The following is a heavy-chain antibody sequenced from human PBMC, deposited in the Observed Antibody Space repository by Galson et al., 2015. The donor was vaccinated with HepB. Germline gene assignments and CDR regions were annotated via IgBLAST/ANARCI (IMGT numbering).Heavy chain of an antibody. J-gene: IGHJ4*02. V-gene: IGHV3-33*01. CDR2: IWYDGRNK. Sequence: SLRLSCSASGFTFSSYGIYWVRQAPGKGLEWVAVIWYDGRNKYYVDSVKGRFTISRDNSKNTVYLQINSLRAEDTAVYYCARGSDYSSGWYVVDYWGQGTLVTVSS. CDR3: ARGSDYSSGWYVVDY. D-gene: IGHD6-19*01. CDR1: GFTFSSYG.